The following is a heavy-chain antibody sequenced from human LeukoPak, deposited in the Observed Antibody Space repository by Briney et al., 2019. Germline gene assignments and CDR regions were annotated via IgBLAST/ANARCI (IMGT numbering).Heavy chain of an antibody. V-gene: IGHV1-46*01. CDR1: GYTFTSYY. D-gene: IGHD6-6*01. CDR2: INPSGGST. J-gene: IGHJ4*02. Sequence: GASVKVSCKASGYTFTSYYMHWVRQAPGQGLEWMGIINPSGGSTSYAQKFPGRVTMTRDTSTSTVYMELSSLRSEDTAVYYCALSSSPLRPDYWGQGTLVTVSS. CDR3: ALSSSPLRPDY.